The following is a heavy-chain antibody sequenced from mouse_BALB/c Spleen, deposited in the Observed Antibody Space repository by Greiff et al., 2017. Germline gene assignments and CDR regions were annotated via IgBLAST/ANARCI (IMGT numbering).Heavy chain of an antibody. CDR3: ARSYYWYFDV. V-gene: IGHV14-3*02. CDR2: IDPANGNT. CDR1: GFNIKDTY. J-gene: IGHJ1*01. Sequence: VQLQQSGAELVKPGASVKLSCTASGFNIKDTYMHWVQQRPEQGLEWIGRIDPANGNTKYDPKFQGKATITADTTSNTAYLQLSSLTSEATAVYYCARSYYWYFDVWGAGTTVTVSA.